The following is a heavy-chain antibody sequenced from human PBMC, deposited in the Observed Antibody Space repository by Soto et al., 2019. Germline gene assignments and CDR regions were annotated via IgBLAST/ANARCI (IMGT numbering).Heavy chain of an antibody. D-gene: IGHD2-2*01. V-gene: IGHV4-34*01. CDR3: ARSHKFFSRYQLQPKDNWFDP. CDR2: INHSGST. J-gene: IGHJ5*02. CDR1: GGSFSDYY. Sequence: PSETLSLTCAVYGGSFSDYYWSWIRQPPGKRLKWIGEINHSGSTNYDPSLKSRVTISVDTSKNQFSLKLSSVTAADTAVYYCARSHKFFSRYQLQPKDNWFDPWGQGTLVTVPQ.